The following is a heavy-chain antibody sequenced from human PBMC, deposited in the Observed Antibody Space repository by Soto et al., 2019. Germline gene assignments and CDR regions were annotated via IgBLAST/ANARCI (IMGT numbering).Heavy chain of an antibody. J-gene: IGHJ6*02. V-gene: IGHV1-69*13. CDR3: ARGTWGDGITGTTWVNYYYYYGMDV. CDR2: IIPIFGTA. Sequence: ASVKVSCKASGGTFSSYAISWVRQAPGQGLEWMGGIIPIFGTANYAQKFQGRVTITADESTSTAYMELSSLRSEDTAVYYCARGTWGDGITGTTWVNYYYYYGMDVWGQGTTVTVSS. D-gene: IGHD1-7*01. CDR1: GGTFSSYA.